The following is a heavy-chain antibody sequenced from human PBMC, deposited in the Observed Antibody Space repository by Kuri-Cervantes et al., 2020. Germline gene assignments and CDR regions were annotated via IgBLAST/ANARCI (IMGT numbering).Heavy chain of an antibody. CDR2: INPNSGGT. D-gene: IGHD2-21*02. Sequence: ASVKVSCKASGYTFTGYYMHWVRQAPGQGLEWMGRINPNSGGTNYAQKFQGRVTMTRDTSISTAYMELSRLRSDDTAVYYCARALGDLYYYYGMDVWGQGTTVTVSS. J-gene: IGHJ6*02. CDR3: ARALGDLYYYYGMDV. V-gene: IGHV1-2*06. CDR1: GYTFTGYY.